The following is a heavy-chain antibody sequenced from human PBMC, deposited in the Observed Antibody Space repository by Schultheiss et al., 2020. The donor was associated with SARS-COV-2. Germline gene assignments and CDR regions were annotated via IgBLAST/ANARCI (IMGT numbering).Heavy chain of an antibody. CDR2: IWYDGSGE. Sequence: GGSLRLSCAASGFTFSSYAMHWVRQAPGKGLEWLAFIWYDGSGEFYSDSVKGRFTISRDNANNSLYLQMHSLRAEDTAVYYCVRDRSWWTPYNCFDLWGRGTLVTVSS. CDR3: VRDRSWWTPYNCFDL. V-gene: IGHV3-33*08. J-gene: IGHJ5*02. D-gene: IGHD2-15*01. CDR1: GFTFSSYA.